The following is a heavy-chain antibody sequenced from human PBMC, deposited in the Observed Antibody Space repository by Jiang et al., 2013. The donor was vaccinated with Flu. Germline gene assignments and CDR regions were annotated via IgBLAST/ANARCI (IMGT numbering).Heavy chain of an antibody. D-gene: IGHD3-10*01. CDR3: ARMVVYGSGSYDYYYYGMDV. Sequence: TQTLTLTCTFSGFSLSTSGVGVGWIRQPPGKALEWLARIDWDDDKYYSTSLKTRLTISKDTSKNQVVLTMTNMDPVDTATYYCARMVVYGSGSYDYYYYGMDVWGKGTTVTVSS. V-gene: IGHV2-70*11. CDR2: IDWDDDK. J-gene: IGHJ6*04. CDR1: GFSLSTSGVG.